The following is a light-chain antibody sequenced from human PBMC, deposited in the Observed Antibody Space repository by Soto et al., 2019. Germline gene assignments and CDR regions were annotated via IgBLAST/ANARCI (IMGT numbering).Light chain of an antibody. Sequence: EIVMPQSPATLSESQRERVTPSCRASQSVDTKLAWYQQRPGQAPRLLIYDASTRAAGIPARFSAWGSGTEFTLTISRLQSEDFAVYSCQQYDHWPRTFGGGTKVDIK. CDR1: QSVDTK. J-gene: IGKJ4*02. CDR3: QQYDHWPRT. V-gene: IGKV3-15*01. CDR2: DAS.